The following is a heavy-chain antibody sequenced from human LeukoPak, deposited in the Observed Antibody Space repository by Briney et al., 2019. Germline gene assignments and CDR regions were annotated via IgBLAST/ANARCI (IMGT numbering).Heavy chain of an antibody. CDR2: INHNGNVN. D-gene: IGHD3-10*01. CDR3: ARGGRPDY. CDR1: GFTFSSYW. J-gene: IGHJ4*02. V-gene: IGHV3-7*01. Sequence: QTRGSLRLSCAASGFTFSSYWMNWARQAPGKGLKWVASINHNGNVNYYVDSVKGRFTISRDNAKNSLYLQMSSLRAEDTAVYYCARGGRPDYWGQGTLVTASS.